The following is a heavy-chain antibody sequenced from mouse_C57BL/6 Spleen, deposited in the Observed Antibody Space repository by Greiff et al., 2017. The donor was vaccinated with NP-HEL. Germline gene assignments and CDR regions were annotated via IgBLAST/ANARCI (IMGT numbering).Heavy chain of an antibody. CDR1: GFSLTSYG. J-gene: IGHJ4*01. CDR3: ARNGITTVVATDYYAMDY. V-gene: IGHV2-2*01. D-gene: IGHD1-1*01. Sequence: QVQLQQSGPGLVQPSQSLSITCTVSGFSLTSYGVHWVRQSPGKGLEWLGVIWSGGSTDYNAAFISRLSISKDNSKSQVFFKMNSLQADDTAIYYCARNGITTVVATDYYAMDYWGQGTSVTVSS. CDR2: IWSGGST.